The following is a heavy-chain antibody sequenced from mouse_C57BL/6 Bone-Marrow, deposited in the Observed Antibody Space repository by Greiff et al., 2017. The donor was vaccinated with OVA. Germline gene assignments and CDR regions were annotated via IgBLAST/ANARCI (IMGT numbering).Heavy chain of an antibody. CDR1: GYAFSSSW. V-gene: IGHV1-82*01. D-gene: IGHD2-2*01. Sequence: VKLKESGPELVKPGASVKISCKASGYAFSSSWMNWVKQRPGKGLEWIGRIYPGDGDTNYNGKFKGKATLTADKSSSTAYMQLSSLTSEDSAVYFGADMVTTGPYYYAMDDWGQGTSVTVSS. CDR3: ADMVTTGPYYYAMDD. J-gene: IGHJ4*01. CDR2: IYPGDGDT.